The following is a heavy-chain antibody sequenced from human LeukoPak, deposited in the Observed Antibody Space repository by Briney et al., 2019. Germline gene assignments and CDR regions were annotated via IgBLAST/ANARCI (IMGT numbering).Heavy chain of an antibody. Sequence: PGGSLRLSCAASGFTISSNYMSWVRQAPGKGLEWVSAISGSGGGTYYADSVKGRFTISRDNSKNTLYLQMNSLRVEDTAVYYCAKVIGGSSAYDALDIWGQGTMVTVSS. J-gene: IGHJ3*02. D-gene: IGHD6-6*01. CDR3: AKVIGGSSAYDALDI. V-gene: IGHV3-23*01. CDR1: GFTISSNY. CDR2: ISGSGGGT.